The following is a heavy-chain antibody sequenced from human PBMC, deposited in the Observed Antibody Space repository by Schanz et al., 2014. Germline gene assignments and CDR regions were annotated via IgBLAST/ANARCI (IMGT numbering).Heavy chain of an antibody. Sequence: QVQLVESGGGVVQPGRSLRLSCAAYGFTLSSYAMHWVRQAPGKGLEWVAVISYDGSNKYYADSVKGRFTISRDNSKNTLYLQMNTLRAEDTAVYYCARDGNYYGSRNYYKTPYYFDYWGQGTLVTVSS. J-gene: IGHJ4*02. CDR1: GFTLSSYA. D-gene: IGHD3-10*01. CDR3: ARDGNYYGSRNYYKTPYYFDY. CDR2: ISYDGSNK. V-gene: IGHV3-30-3*01.